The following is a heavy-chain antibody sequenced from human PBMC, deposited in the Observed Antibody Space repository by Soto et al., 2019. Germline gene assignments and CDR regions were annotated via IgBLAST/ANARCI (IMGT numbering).Heavy chain of an antibody. CDR3: ARERIAAAGTRGYYYYGMDV. D-gene: IGHD6-13*01. CDR2: IYHSGST. V-gene: IGHV4-4*02. Sequence: QVQLQESGPGLVKPSGTLSLTCAVSGGSISSSNWWSWVRQPPGKGREWIGEIYHSGSTNYNPSLKSRVTISVDKSKNQFSLKLSSVTAADTAVYYCARERIAAAGTRGYYYYGMDVWGQGTTVTVSS. CDR1: GGSISSSNW. J-gene: IGHJ6*02.